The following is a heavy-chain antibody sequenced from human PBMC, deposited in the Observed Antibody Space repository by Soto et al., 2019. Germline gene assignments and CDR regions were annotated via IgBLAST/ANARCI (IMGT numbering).Heavy chain of an antibody. CDR2: INPNSGGT. CDR1: GYTFTGYY. V-gene: IGHV1-2*02. J-gene: IGHJ5*02. D-gene: IGHD2-2*02. CDR3: ARDSQHQLLYSNCFDP. Sequence: ASVKVSCKASGYTFTGYYMHWVRQAPGQGLEWMGWINPNSGGTNYAQKFQGRVTMTRDTSISTAYMELSRLRSDDTAVYYCARDSQHQLLYSNCFDPWGQGTLVTVSS.